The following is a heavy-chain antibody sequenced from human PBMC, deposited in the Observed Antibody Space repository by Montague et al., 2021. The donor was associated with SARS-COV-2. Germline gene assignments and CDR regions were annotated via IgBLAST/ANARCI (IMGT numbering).Heavy chain of an antibody. D-gene: IGHD3-9*01. CDR1: GFSLSTSGMC. CDR3: ARTHYDILTVSGYYGMDV. CDR2: IDWDDDK. J-gene: IGHJ6*02. V-gene: IGHV2-70*01. Sequence: PALVKPTQTLTLTCTFSGFSLSTSGMCVSWIRQPPGKALEWLALIDWDDDKYYSTSLKTRLTISKDTSKNQVVLTMTNMDPVDTATYYCARTHYDILTVSGYYGMDVGGQGTTVTVSS.